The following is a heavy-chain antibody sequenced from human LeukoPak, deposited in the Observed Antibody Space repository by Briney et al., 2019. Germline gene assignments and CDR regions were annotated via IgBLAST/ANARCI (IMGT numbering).Heavy chain of an antibody. V-gene: IGHV1-2*02. CDR2: INPNSGGT. CDR1: GYTFTGYY. CDR3: ARDPGQYYDILTGYYTPYYFDN. Sequence: ASVKVSCKASGYTFTGYYMHWVRQAPGQGLEWMGWINPNSGGTNYAQKFQGRVTMTRDTSISTAYMELSRLRSDDTAVYYCARDPGQYYDILTGYYTPYYFDNWGQGTLVTVSS. J-gene: IGHJ4*02. D-gene: IGHD3-9*01.